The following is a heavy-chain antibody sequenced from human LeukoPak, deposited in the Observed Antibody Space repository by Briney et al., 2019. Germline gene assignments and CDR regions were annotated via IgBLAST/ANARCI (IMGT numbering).Heavy chain of an antibody. D-gene: IGHD1-26*01. Sequence: GRSMRLSCAESGFTFSSYGMHWVRQAPGKGLEWVAVIWYDGSKYYADSVKGRFTISRDNSKNTLYLQMNSLRAEDTAVYYCARGKWELLYCFDYWGQGTLVTVSS. CDR3: ARGKWELLYCFDY. CDR1: GFTFSSYG. V-gene: IGHV3-33*01. J-gene: IGHJ4*02. CDR2: IWYDGSK.